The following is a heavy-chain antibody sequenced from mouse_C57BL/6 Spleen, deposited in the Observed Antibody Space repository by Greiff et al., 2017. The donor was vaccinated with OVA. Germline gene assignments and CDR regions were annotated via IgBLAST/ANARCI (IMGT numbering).Heavy chain of an antibody. J-gene: IGHJ2*01. CDR1: GYSITSGYY. V-gene: IGHV3-6*01. CDR2: ISYDGSN. Sequence: DVQLQESGPGLVKPSQSLSLTCSVTGYSITSGYYWNWIRQFPGNKLEWMGYISYDGSNNYNPSLKNRISITRDTSKNQFFLKLNSVTTEDTATYYCARDRSNFLFDYWGQGTTLTVSS. CDR3: ARDRSNFLFDY. D-gene: IGHD2-5*01.